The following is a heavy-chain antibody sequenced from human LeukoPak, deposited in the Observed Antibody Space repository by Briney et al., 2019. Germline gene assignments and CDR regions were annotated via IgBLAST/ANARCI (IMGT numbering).Heavy chain of an antibody. V-gene: IGHV4-39*07. J-gene: IGHJ3*02. CDR2: IYYSGST. CDR3: ARVGPYDSSGYYYPLGAFDI. CDR1: GGSIRSSYYY. Sequence: SETLSLTCTVSGGSIRSSYYYWGWIRQPPGKGLEWIGSIYYSGSTNYNPSLKSRVTISVDTSKNQFSLKLSSVTAADTAVYCCARVGPYDSSGYYYPLGAFDIWGRGTMVTVSS. D-gene: IGHD3-22*01.